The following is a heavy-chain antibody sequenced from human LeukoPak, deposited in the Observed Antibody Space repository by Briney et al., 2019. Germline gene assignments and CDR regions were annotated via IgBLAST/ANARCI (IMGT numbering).Heavy chain of an antibody. CDR1: GYTFTGYY. Sequence: ASVKVSCEASGYTFTGYYMHWVRQAPGQGLEWMGWINPNSGGTNYAQKFQGRVTMTRDTSISTAYMELSRLRSDDTAVYYCARARSHIVVVTAIQVFDYWGQGTLVTVSS. V-gene: IGHV1-2*02. J-gene: IGHJ4*02. D-gene: IGHD2-21*02. CDR3: ARARSHIVVVTAIQVFDY. CDR2: INPNSGGT.